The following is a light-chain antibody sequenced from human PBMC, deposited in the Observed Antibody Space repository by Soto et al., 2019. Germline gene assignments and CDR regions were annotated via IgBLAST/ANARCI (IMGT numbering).Light chain of an antibody. J-gene: IGKJ4*01. Sequence: DIVMTQSPATLSVSPGEGATLSCRASQSVHRDLAWYQQKPGQAPSLLIYDASTRATGIPARFSGSGSGTEFTLTISSLQSEDFAVYYCQQYTSWPPLTFGGGTKVEI. CDR1: QSVHRD. V-gene: IGKV3-15*01. CDR3: QQYTSWPPLT. CDR2: DAS.